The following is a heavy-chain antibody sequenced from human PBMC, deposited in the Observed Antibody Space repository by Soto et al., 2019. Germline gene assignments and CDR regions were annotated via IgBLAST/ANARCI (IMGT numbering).Heavy chain of an antibody. CDR2: ISGSGAST. CDR3: AKYSQLRYFDWLLTYSDY. D-gene: IGHD3-9*01. CDR1: GFTFSSYA. V-gene: IGHV3-23*01. J-gene: IGHJ4*02. Sequence: EVQVLESGGGLIQPGGSLRLSRAASGFTFSSYAMSWVRQAPGKGLDWVSAISGSGASTYYADSVKGRFTISRDNSKNTLYLTMNSLRAEDTAVYYCAKYSQLRYFDWLLTYSDYWGQGTLVTVSS.